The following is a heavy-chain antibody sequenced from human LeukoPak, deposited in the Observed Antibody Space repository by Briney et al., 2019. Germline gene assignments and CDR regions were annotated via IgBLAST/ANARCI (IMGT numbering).Heavy chain of an antibody. CDR2: INPNSGDT. J-gene: IGHJ4*02. V-gene: IGHV1-2*02. CDR3: AKVMDRDIVATIRLGSQYYFDY. Sequence: GASVKVSCKASGYTFTGYYMHWVRQAPGQGLEWMGWINPNSGDTNYAQKFQGRVTMTRDTSISTAYMELNSLRAEDTAVYYCAKVMDRDIVATIRLGSQYYFDYWGQGTLVTASS. D-gene: IGHD5-12*01. CDR1: GYTFTGYY.